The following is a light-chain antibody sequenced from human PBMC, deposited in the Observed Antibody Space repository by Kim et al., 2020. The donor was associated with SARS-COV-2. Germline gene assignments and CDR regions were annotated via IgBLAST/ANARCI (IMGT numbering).Light chain of an antibody. CDR1: QSIGTY. CDR3: QQRFSWPPLT. Sequence: EIVLTQSPANLSLSPGERATLSCRASQSIGTYVAWYQQKSGRAPRLLIFDAIRRATGTPDRFSGSGSGTDFTLTISSLEPEDFAVYYCQQRFSWPPLTFGGGTKVDIK. CDR2: DAI. V-gene: IGKV3-11*01. J-gene: IGKJ4*01.